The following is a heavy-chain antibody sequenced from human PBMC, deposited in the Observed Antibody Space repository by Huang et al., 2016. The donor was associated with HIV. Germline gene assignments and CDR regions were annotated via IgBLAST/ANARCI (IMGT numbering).Heavy chain of an antibody. J-gene: IGHJ4*02. V-gene: IGHV4-39*01. D-gene: IGHD6-19*01. CDR2: IYYCGVT. CDR3: ARQDTSGWYADPYYFDY. Sequence: QLQLQESGPGLVKPSETLSLTCTVSGGSISTSGYYWGWIRQPPGKGREWLGSIYYCGVTSYNPSLKLRVTLSVDTSKSQFSLKLSSVTAADTAVYYCARQDTSGWYADPYYFDYWGQGTLVTVSS. CDR1: GGSISTSGYY.